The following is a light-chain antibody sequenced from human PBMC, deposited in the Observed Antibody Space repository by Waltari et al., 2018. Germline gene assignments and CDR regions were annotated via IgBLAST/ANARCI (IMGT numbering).Light chain of an antibody. CDR2: DVS. CDR1: SSYGGVYNC. J-gene: IGLJ3*02. CDR3: SSYTSSSTWV. Sequence: QSALTQPASVSGSPGQSLTISFTGTSSYGGVYNCVSWYQQHPGNAPKRMIYDVSKRPSGVSNRFSGSKSGNTASLTISGLQAEDEADYYCSSYTSSSTWVFGGGTKLTVL. V-gene: IGLV2-14*01.